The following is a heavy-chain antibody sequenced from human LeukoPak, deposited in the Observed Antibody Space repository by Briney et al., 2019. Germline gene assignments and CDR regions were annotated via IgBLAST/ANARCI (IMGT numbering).Heavy chain of an antibody. CDR1: GFTFDDYA. CDR2: ISWNSGSI. CDR3: ARVVVVVPAGNDAFDI. D-gene: IGHD2-2*01. V-gene: IGHV3-9*01. Sequence: GGSLRLSCAASGFTFDDYAMHWVRQAPGKGLEWVSGISWNSGSIGYADSVKGRFTISRDNAKNTLYLQMNSLRAEDTAVYYCARVVVVVPAGNDAFDIWGQGTMVTVS. J-gene: IGHJ3*02.